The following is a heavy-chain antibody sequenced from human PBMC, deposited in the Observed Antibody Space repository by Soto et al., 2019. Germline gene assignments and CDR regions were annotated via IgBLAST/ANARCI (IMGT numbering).Heavy chain of an antibody. CDR2: IDYSGST. CDR1: GGSISSSSYY. CDR3: ARGPYRSGLHEGFDP. J-gene: IGHJ5*02. D-gene: IGHD6-19*01. V-gene: IGHV4-39*01. Sequence: TSETLSLTCTVSGGSISSSSYYWGWIRQPPGKGLEWIGSIDYSGSTYYNPSLKSRVTISVDTSKNQFSLKLSSVTAADTAVYYCARGPYRSGLHEGFDPWGQGTLVTSPQ.